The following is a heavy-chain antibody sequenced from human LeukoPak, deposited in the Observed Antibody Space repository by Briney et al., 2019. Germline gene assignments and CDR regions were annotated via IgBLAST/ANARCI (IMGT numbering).Heavy chain of an antibody. CDR1: GGSISGSDDY. CDR3: ARQLGRGAWCFDL. D-gene: IGHD7-27*01. Sequence: PSETLSLTCAVSGGSISGSDDYWGWIRQPPGKGLEWIATINYSGSTYYNPSLKSRVTISVDTSKNQFSLKLSSVTAADTAVYYCARQLGRGAWCFDLWGRGTRSLSPQ. J-gene: IGHJ2*01. CDR2: INYSGST. V-gene: IGHV4-39*01.